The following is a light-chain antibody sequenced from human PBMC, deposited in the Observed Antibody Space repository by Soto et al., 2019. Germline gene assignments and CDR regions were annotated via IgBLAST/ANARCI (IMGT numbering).Light chain of an antibody. Sequence: QSVLTQPRSVSGSPGQSVTISCTGSSSDIGGYNYVSWYQQHPGKAPKVLIYDVSKRPSGVPDRFSGSKSGDTASLTISGLQAEDEADYYCQSYDSSLSGHVVFGGGTKLTVL. CDR1: SSDIGGYNY. CDR2: DVS. V-gene: IGLV2-11*01. CDR3: QSYDSSLSGHVV. J-gene: IGLJ2*01.